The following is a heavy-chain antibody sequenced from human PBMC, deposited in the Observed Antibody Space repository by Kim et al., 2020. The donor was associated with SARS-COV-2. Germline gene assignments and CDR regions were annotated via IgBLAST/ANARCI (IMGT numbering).Heavy chain of an antibody. CDR2: IIPIFGTA. V-gene: IGHV1-69*13. CDR3: ARGYYDILTGYYDYYYYYGMDV. Sequence: SVKVSCKASGGTFSSYAISWVRQAPGQGLEWMGGIIPIFGTANYAQKFQGRVTITADESTSTAYMELSSLRSEDTAVYYCARGYYDILTGYYDYYYYYGMDVWGQGTTVTVSS. D-gene: IGHD3-9*01. CDR1: GGTFSSYA. J-gene: IGHJ6*02.